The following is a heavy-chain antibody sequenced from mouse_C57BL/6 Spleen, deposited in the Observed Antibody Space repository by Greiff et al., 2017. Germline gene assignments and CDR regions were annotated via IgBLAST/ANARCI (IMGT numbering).Heavy chain of an antibody. CDR3: ARGWGFAY. CDR2: ISSGSSTI. V-gene: IGHV5-17*01. Sequence: EVKLMESGGGLVKPGGSLKLSCAASGFTFSDYGMHWVRQAPEKGLEWVAYISSGSSTIYYAATVKGRFTISRDNAKNTLFLQMTSLRSEDTAMYYCARGWGFAYWGQGTLVTVSA. J-gene: IGHJ3*01. CDR1: GFTFSDYG. D-gene: IGHD2-3*01.